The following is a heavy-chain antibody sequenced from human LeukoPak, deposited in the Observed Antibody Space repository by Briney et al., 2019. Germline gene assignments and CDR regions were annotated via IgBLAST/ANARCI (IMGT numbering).Heavy chain of an antibody. CDR2: IDAAGRT. Sequence: SQTLSLTCTVSGGSISSGGSIGSFYWTWIRQPAGKGLEWIGRIDAAGRTNYNPSLRGPVTISVDTSKNQFSLRLSSVTAADAAVYYCARDRITGATRDFYYYYMDVWGKGTTVTVSS. V-gene: IGHV4-61*02. D-gene: IGHD7-27*01. CDR1: GGSISSGGSIGSFY. CDR3: ARDRITGATRDFYYYYMDV. J-gene: IGHJ6*03.